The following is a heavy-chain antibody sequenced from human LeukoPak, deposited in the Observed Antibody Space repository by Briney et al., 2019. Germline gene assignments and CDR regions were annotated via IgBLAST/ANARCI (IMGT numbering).Heavy chain of an antibody. CDR3: TTDGGYYFDC. V-gene: IGHV3-15*01. Sequence: GGSLRLSCAASGFTFSNAWMRWVRQAPGKGPEWVGRIKTKTDGGTTDYAAPVKGRFTISRDDSENTLYLQMNSLKTEDTAVYSCTTDGGYYFDCWGQGTLVTVSS. J-gene: IGHJ4*02. D-gene: IGHD4-23*01. CDR2: IKTKTDGGTT. CDR1: GFTFSNAW.